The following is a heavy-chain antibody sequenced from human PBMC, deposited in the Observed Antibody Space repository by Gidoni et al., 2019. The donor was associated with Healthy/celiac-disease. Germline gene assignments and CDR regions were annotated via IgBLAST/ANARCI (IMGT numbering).Heavy chain of an antibody. V-gene: IGHV4-59*01. CDR3: ARDLVSSGGGAFDI. J-gene: IGHJ3*02. D-gene: IGHD2-15*01. CDR1: GGSISSYY. CDR2: IYYSGST. Sequence: QVQLQASGPGLVKPSETLSLTCTVSGGSISSYYWSWIRQPPGKGLEWIGYIYYSGSTNYNPSLKSRVTISVDTSKNQFSLKLSSVTAADTAVYYCARDLVSSGGGAFDIWGQGTMVTVSS.